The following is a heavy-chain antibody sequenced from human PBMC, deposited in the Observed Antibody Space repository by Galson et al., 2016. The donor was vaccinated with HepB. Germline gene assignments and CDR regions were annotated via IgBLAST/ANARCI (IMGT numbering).Heavy chain of an antibody. CDR3: ARGYCSSGSRYPFDY. D-gene: IGHD2-15*01. V-gene: IGHV1-18*01. Sequence: SVKVCCKASGYTFTNSGISWARQAPGQGLEWTGWICAYNGNTTYAQKFQGRVTMTTDKSRSTAYMELRSLRSDDTAVYYCARGYCSSGSRYPFDYCGQGTLVTVSS. CDR1: GYTFTNSG. J-gene: IGHJ4*02. CDR2: ICAYNGNT.